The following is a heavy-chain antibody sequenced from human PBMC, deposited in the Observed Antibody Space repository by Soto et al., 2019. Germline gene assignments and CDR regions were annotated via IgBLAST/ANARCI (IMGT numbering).Heavy chain of an antibody. V-gene: IGHV4-34*01. CDR3: ARGGGYYYYYMDV. Sequence: PSETLSLTFAVYGGSFSGYYWSWIRQPPGKGLEWIGEINHSGSTNYNPSLKSRVTISVDTSKNQFSLKLSSVTAADTAVYYCARGGGYYYYYMDVWGKGTTVTVSS. J-gene: IGHJ6*03. CDR1: GGSFSGYY. CDR2: INHSGST.